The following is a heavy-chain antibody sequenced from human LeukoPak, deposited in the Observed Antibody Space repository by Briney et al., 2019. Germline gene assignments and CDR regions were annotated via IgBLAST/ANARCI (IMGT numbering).Heavy chain of an antibody. V-gene: IGHV1-2*02. Sequence: ASVKVSCKASGYTFTGYYMHLVRQAPGQGLEWMGWINPNSGGTNYAQKFQGRVTMTRDTSISTAYMELSRLRSDDTAVYYCARGGFGTDGYNYNDYWGQGTLVTVSS. CDR3: ARGGFGTDGYNYNDY. CDR1: GYTFTGYY. J-gene: IGHJ4*02. D-gene: IGHD5-24*01. CDR2: INPNSGGT.